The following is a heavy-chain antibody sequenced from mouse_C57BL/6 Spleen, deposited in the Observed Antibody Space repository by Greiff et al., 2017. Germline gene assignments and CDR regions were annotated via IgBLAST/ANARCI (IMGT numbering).Heavy chain of an antibody. CDR2: IHPNSGST. Sequence: VQLQQPGAELVKPGASVKLSCKASGYTFTSYWMHWVKQRPGQGLEWIGMIHPNSGSTNYNEKFKSKATLTVDKSSSTAYMQLSSLTSEDSAVYYCALATMVTARFDYGGQGTTLTVSS. V-gene: IGHV1-64*01. CDR3: ALATMVTARFDY. J-gene: IGHJ2*01. D-gene: IGHD2-2*01. CDR1: GYTFTSYW.